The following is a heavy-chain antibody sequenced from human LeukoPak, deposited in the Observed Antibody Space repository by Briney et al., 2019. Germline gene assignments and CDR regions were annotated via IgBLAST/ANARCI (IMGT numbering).Heavy chain of an antibody. CDR2: IIHIFGTA. CDR3: ASTVAILSGYAQYYYYGMDV. V-gene: IGHV1-69*06. CDR1: GGTFSSYA. J-gene: IGHJ6*04. D-gene: IGHD3-9*01. Sequence: SVRVSCKASGGTFSSYAMSWVRQAPGKGLEWMGGIIHIFGTANYAQKLQGRVTITADKSTSTAYMELTSLRSDDTAVYSCASTVAILSGYAQYYYYGMDVWGKGTTVTVSS.